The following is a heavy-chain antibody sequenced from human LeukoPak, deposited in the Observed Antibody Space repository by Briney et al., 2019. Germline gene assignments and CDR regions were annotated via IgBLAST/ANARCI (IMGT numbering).Heavy chain of an antibody. CDR3: GTIPVVVATKKYYYYYYMDV. CDR1: GYTFTDYY. V-gene: IGHV1-69-2*01. CDR2: VDPEDGET. Sequence: ASVKVSCKASGYTFTDYYMHWVQQAPGKGLEWMGRVDPEDGETIYAEKFQGRVTITADTSTGTAYMELSSLRSEDTAVYYCGTIPVVVATKKYYYYYYMDVWGKGTTVTVSS. J-gene: IGHJ6*03. D-gene: IGHD2-15*01.